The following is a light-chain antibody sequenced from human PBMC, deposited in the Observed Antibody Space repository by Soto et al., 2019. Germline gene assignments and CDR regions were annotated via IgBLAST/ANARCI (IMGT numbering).Light chain of an antibody. J-gene: IGKJ1*01. CDR1: QSINRW. Sequence: DIQMTQSPSTLSASVGDRVTITCRASQSINRWLAWYQQKPGKAPKFLIYDASILESGVPSRFSGSGFGTEFTLSVTSLQPDDFATYYCQQYDSYPRTFGQGTKVEIK. V-gene: IGKV1-5*01. CDR2: DAS. CDR3: QQYDSYPRT.